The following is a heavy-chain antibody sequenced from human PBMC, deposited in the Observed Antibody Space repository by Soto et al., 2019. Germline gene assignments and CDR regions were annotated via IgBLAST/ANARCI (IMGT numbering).Heavy chain of an antibody. Sequence: ASVKVSCKASGYTFTSYYMHWVRQAPGQGLEWMGIINPSGGSTSYAQKFQGRVTMTRDTSTSTVYMELSSPRSEDTAVYYCARDLLSSGWYQGGGFDPWGQGTLVTVSS. D-gene: IGHD6-19*01. CDR2: INPSGGST. CDR1: GYTFTSYY. CDR3: ARDLLSSGWYQGGGFDP. J-gene: IGHJ5*02. V-gene: IGHV1-46*03.